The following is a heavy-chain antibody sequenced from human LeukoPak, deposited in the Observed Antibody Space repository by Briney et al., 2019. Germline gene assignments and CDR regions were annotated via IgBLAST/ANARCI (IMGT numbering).Heavy chain of an antibody. V-gene: IGHV3-23*01. CDR3: AERGVVIRVILVGFHKEAYYFDS. J-gene: IGHJ4*02. D-gene: IGHD3-22*01. CDR1: GFTLSNYG. CDR2: IGGSGGGT. Sequence: GGSLRLSCAVSGFTLSNYGMSWVRQAPGKGLEWVAGIGGSGGGTNYADSVKGRFTISRDNPKNTLYLQMNSLRAEDTAVYFCAERGVVIRVILVGFHKEAYYFDSWGQGALVTVSS.